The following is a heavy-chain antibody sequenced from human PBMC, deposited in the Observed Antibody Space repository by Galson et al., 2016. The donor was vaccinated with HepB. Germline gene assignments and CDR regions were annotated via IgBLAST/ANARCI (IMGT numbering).Heavy chain of an antibody. Sequence: SLRLSCAASGFTVSNNYMSWVRQAPGKGLECVSLIYSGGSTSYADSVKGRFTISRDHFKNTLYLQMNSLRAEDTAVYFCNCGRSPGAYWGQGTLVTVSS. D-gene: IGHD2-21*01. CDR1: GFTVSNNY. CDR2: IYSGGST. CDR3: NCGRSPGAY. V-gene: IGHV3-53*01. J-gene: IGHJ4*02.